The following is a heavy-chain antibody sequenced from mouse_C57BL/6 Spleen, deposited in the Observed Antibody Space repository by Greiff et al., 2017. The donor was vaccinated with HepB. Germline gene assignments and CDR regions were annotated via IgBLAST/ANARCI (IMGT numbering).Heavy chain of an antibody. CDR1: GYTFTSYW. J-gene: IGHJ4*01. V-gene: IGHV1-52*01. Sequence: QVQLKQPGAELVRPGSSVKLSCKASGYTFTSYWMHWVKQRPIQGLEWIGNIDPSDSETHYNQKFKDKATLTVDKSSSTAYMQLSSLTSEDSAVYYCARSVPPYAMDYWGQGTSVTVSS. CDR2: IDPSDSET. CDR3: ARSVPPYAMDY.